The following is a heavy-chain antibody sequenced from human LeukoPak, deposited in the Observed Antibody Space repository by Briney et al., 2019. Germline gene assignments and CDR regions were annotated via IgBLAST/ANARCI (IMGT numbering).Heavy chain of an antibody. D-gene: IGHD1-1*01. J-gene: IGHJ4*02. Sequence: GGSLRLSCAASGFSFTNYAMSWVRQAPARGPEWVSSISGGGETFYADSVKGRFTISRDDYRNTVYLQMNNLRVEDTAMYYCAKANWVSNADAVWWGQGTQVTVSS. CDR3: AKANWVSNADAVW. CDR1: GFSFTNYA. CDR2: ISGGGET. V-gene: IGHV3-23*01.